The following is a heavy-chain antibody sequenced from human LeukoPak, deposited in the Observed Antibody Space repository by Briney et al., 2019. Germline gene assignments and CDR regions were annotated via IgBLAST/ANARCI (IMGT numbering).Heavy chain of an antibody. CDR2: INHSGST. D-gene: IGHD3-10*01. CDR1: GGSFSGYY. J-gene: IGHJ5*02. CDR3: ARAVPLWFGELNWFDP. Sequence: PSETLSLTCAVYGGSFSGYYWSWIRQPPGKGLEWIGEINHSGSTNYNPPLKSRVTISVDTSKNQFSLKLSSVTAADTAVYYCARAVPLWFGELNWFDPWGQGTLVNVSS. V-gene: IGHV4-34*01.